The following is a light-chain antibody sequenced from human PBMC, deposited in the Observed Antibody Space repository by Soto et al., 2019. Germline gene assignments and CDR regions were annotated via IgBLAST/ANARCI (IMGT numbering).Light chain of an antibody. CDR2: EVS. J-gene: IGLJ2*01. CDR3: SSYTSSSTLVL. V-gene: IGLV2-14*01. Sequence: QSVLTQPASVSGSPGQSITISCTGTSSDVGGYNYVSWYQQHPGKAPKLMIYEVSHRPSGVSNRFSGSKSGNTASLTISGLQAEDEADYYCSSYTSSSTLVLFGGGTKLTGL. CDR1: SSDVGGYNY.